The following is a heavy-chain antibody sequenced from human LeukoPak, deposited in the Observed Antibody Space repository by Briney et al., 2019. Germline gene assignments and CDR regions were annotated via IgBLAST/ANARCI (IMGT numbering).Heavy chain of an antibody. CDR1: GGSFSGYY. Sequence: KTSETLSLTCAVYGGSFSGYYWSWIRQPPGKGLEWIGEINHSGSTNYNPSLKSRVTISVDTSKNQFSLKLSSVTAADTAVYYCARGPLLRWFDPWGQGTLVTVSS. J-gene: IGHJ5*02. V-gene: IGHV4-34*01. CDR3: ARGPLLRWFDP. CDR2: INHSGST. D-gene: IGHD2-21*01.